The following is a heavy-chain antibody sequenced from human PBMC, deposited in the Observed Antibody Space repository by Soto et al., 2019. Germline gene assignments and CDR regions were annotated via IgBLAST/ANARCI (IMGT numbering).Heavy chain of an antibody. CDR3: ARHGRYFDL. CDR1: GGSISSYY. V-gene: IGHV4-59*08. CDR2: IYYSGTT. J-gene: IGHJ2*01. Sequence: QVQLQESGPGLVKPSETLSLTCTVSGGSISSYYWNWIRQSPGKGLEWIGYIYYSGTTNYNPSLKSRVTISADTSNNQFSLNLSSVTAADTAVYYCARHGRYFDLWGRGTLVTVSS.